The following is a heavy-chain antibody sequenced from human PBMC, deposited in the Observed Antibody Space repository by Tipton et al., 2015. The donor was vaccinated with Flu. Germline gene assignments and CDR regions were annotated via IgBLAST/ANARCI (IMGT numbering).Heavy chain of an antibody. J-gene: IGHJ4*02. V-gene: IGHV3-74*01. CDR1: RFTFSSYW. CDR2: IDSDGSGT. CDR3: ARAGHNNGWYADY. D-gene: IGHD6-19*01. Sequence: SLRLSCAVSRFTFSSYWMHWVRQAPGKGLAWVSRIDSDGSGTGYADSVKGRFTISRDNAKNTLYLQMNNLRVEDTAVYYCARAGHNNGWYADYWGQGTLVTVS.